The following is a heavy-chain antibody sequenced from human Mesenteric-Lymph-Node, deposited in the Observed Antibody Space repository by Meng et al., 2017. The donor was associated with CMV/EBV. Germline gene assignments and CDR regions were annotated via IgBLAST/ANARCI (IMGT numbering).Heavy chain of an antibody. CDR3: ARGTGGYSY. J-gene: IGHJ4*02. Sequence: LSCEVSGLTVSNDYMNWVRQAPGRGLEWVSVIFRDGTTYYTDSVKGRFSISRDNSKNTLYLQLNSLRVEDTAVYYCARGTGGYSYWGQGTLVTVSS. V-gene: IGHV3-53*01. CDR2: IFRDGTT. CDR1: GLTVSNDY. D-gene: IGHD2-8*02.